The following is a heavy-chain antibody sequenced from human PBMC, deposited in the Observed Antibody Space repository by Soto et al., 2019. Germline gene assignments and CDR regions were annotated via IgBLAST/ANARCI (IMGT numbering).Heavy chain of an antibody. V-gene: IGHV3-66*01. J-gene: IGHJ4*02. CDR3: ARGLNYAIF. Sequence: PGGSLRLSCAASGFTVSSNYMNWVRQAAGKGLEWVSIIYSGGATYYADSVKGRFTMSRDNTKNTLYPQMNSLRVEDTAVYFCARGLNYAIFWGPGILVTLSS. CDR1: GFTVSSNY. CDR2: IYSGGAT. D-gene: IGHD3-3*01.